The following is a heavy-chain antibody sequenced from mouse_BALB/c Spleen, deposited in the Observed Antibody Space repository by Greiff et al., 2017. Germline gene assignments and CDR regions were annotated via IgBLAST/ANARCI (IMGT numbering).Heavy chain of an antibody. D-gene: IGHD2-3*01. Sequence: VKLQQSGAELMKPGASVKISCKATGYTFSSYWIEWVKQRPGHGLEWIGEILPGSGSTNYNEKFKGKATFTADTSSNTAYMQLSSLTSEDSAVYYCARCDGYYFYAMDYWGQGTSVTVSS. CDR1: GYTFSSYW. V-gene: IGHV1-9*01. CDR3: ARCDGYYFYAMDY. J-gene: IGHJ4*01. CDR2: ILPGSGST.